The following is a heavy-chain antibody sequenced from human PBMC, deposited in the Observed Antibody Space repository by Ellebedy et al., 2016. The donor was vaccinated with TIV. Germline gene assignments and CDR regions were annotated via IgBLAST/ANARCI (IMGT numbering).Heavy chain of an antibody. CDR2: IWYDGSNK. CDR3: ASNSVGEGATLEY. V-gene: IGHV3-33*01. Sequence: PGGSLRLSCAASGFPFSSYGMHWVRQAPGKGLAWVAVIWYDGSNKYYAASVKGRFTISRDNSKTTLYLQMNSLRAEDTAVYYCASNSVGEGATLEYWGQGTLVTDSS. J-gene: IGHJ4*02. D-gene: IGHD1-26*01. CDR1: GFPFSSYG.